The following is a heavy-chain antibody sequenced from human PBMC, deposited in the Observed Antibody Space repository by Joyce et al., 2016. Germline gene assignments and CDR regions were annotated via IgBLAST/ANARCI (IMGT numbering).Heavy chain of an antibody. Sequence: QVQLQESGPGLVKPSETLSLTCTVSGGSINTYYWSWIRQPPGKGLGWIGYISYRRTANYAPSLKRRVTISGDTAKNQISLKVTSVTAADTAVYYCARDRNEGYCTSARCYYYYYYGMDVWGQGTTVTVSS. D-gene: IGHD2-2*01. CDR2: ISYRRTA. V-gene: IGHV4-59*01. CDR1: GGSINTYY. CDR3: ARDRNEGYCTSARCYYYYYYGMDV. J-gene: IGHJ6*02.